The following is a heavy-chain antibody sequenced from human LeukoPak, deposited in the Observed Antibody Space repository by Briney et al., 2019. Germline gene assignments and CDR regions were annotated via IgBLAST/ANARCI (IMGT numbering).Heavy chain of an antibody. V-gene: IGHV3-21*03. CDR3: ARAYTNGPFYFDY. Sequence: GGSLRLSCAASGFTFTTYSMNWVRQAPGKGLEWVSSISGSSTFIYYADSVKGRFTISRDNAKNSMFMQMNSLRAEDTAVYYCARAYTNGPFYFDYWGQGVLVTVSP. J-gene: IGHJ4*02. D-gene: IGHD2-8*01. CDR2: ISGSSTFI. CDR1: GFTFTTYS.